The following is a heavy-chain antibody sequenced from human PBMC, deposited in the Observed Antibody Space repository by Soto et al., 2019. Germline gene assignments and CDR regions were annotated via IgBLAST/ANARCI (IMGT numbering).Heavy chain of an antibody. CDR2: ISGSGGST. V-gene: IGHV3-23*01. J-gene: IGHJ2*01. Sequence: GGSLRLSCAASGFTFSSYAMSWVRQAPGKGLEWVSAISGSGGSTYYADSVKGRFTISRDNSKNTLYLQMNSLRAEDTAVYYCAKHPWSSGWYFSWYFDLWGRGTLVTVSS. D-gene: IGHD6-19*01. CDR3: AKHPWSSGWYFSWYFDL. CDR1: GFTFSSYA.